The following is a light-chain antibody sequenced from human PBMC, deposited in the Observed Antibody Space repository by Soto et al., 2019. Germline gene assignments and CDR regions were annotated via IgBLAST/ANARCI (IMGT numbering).Light chain of an antibody. CDR1: SGHSSYI. V-gene: IGLV4-60*02. J-gene: IGLJ3*02. Sequence: QLVLTQSSSASASLGSSVKLTCTLSSGHSSYIIAWHQQQPGKAPRYLMKLEGSGSYNKGSGVPDRFSGSSAGADRYLTISILQFEDEADYYCETGDSNTRVFGGGTKLTVL. CDR2: LEGSGSY. CDR3: ETGDSNTRV.